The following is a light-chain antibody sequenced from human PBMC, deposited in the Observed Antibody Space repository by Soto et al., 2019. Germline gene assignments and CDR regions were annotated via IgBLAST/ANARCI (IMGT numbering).Light chain of an antibody. V-gene: IGLV2-23*03. CDR2: EGS. J-gene: IGLJ2*01. CDR1: SSDVGSYNL. Sequence: QSALTQPASVSGSPGQSITISCTGTSSDVGSYNLVSWYQHHPGKAPKLMIYEGSKRPSGVSNRFSGSKSGNTASLTISGLQAEDEADYYCFSYAVSSPFDVVFGGGTKVTVL. CDR3: FSYAVSSPFDVV.